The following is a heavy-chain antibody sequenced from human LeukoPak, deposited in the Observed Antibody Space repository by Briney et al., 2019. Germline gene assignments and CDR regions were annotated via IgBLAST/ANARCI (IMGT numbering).Heavy chain of an antibody. CDR3: AIPPLSGTGSSRPLAGMDV. D-gene: IGHD3-10*01. CDR2: ISDSAGST. Sequence: GGSLRLSCAVSGFTFSSYGMSWVRQAPGKGLEWVSGISDSAGSTYYAGSVKGRFIISRDNSKNTLFLQMNSLRADDTAMYYCAIPPLSGTGSSRPLAGMDVWGQGTTVTVSS. CDR1: GFTFSSYG. J-gene: IGHJ6*02. V-gene: IGHV3-23*01.